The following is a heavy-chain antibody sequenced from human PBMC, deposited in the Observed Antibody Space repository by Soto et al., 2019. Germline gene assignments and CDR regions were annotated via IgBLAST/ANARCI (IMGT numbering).Heavy chain of an antibody. D-gene: IGHD5-18*01. Sequence: QVQLQESGPGLVKPSETLPLTCTVSGRSITGYYWTWIRQPPGKGLSWIGYVFYKVNTSYNPSLKSGVSISVETSANQYSLRLSSVTAADTAVYYCARSGASFGFTDYWGQGTLVTVSS. V-gene: IGHV4-59*01. CDR3: ARSGASFGFTDY. CDR2: VFYKVNT. J-gene: IGHJ4*02. CDR1: GRSITGYY.